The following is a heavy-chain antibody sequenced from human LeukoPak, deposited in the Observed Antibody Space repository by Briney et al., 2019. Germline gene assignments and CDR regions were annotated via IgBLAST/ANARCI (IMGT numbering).Heavy chain of an antibody. J-gene: IGHJ3*02. V-gene: IGHV4-39*07. Sequence: SETLSLTCTVSGGSISSSSYYWGWIRQPPGKGLEWIGSIYYSGSTYYNPSLKSRVTISVDTSKNQFSLKLSSVTAADTAVYYWARVTQRLRSGERAFDIWGKGKMVTASS. CDR3: ARVTQRLRSGERAFDI. D-gene: IGHD6-25*01. CDR1: GGSISSSSYY. CDR2: IYYSGST.